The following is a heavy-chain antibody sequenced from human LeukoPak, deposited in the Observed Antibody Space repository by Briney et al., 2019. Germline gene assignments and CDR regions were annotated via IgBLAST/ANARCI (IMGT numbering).Heavy chain of an antibody. D-gene: IGHD3-3*01. J-gene: IGHJ4*02. CDR1: GFTFSSYW. Sequence: GGSLRLSCAASGFTFSSYWMSWVRQAPGKGLEWVANIKQDGSEKYYVDSVKGRFTISRDNAKNSLYLRMNSLRAEDTAVYYCARDMILEWLLGDYWGQGTLVTVSS. CDR2: IKQDGSEK. CDR3: ARDMILEWLLGDY. V-gene: IGHV3-7*01.